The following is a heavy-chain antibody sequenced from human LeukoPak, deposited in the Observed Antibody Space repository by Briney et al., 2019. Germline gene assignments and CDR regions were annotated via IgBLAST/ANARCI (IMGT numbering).Heavy chain of an antibody. Sequence: GGSLRLSCAASGFTFSDYYMSWIRQAPGKGLEWVSYISSSGSTIYYADSVKGRFTISRDNAKNSLYLQMNSLRAEDTAVYYCARAEYYYDSSGYSLTYYYYMDVWGKGTTVTVSS. CDR3: ARAEYYYDSSGYSLTYYYYMDV. CDR2: ISSSGSTI. V-gene: IGHV3-11*04. D-gene: IGHD3-22*01. J-gene: IGHJ6*03. CDR1: GFTFSDYY.